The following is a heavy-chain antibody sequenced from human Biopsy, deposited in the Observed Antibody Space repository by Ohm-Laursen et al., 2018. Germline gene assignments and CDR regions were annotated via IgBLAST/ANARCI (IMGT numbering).Heavy chain of an antibody. J-gene: IGHJ4*02. CDR3: ARHSLDDFWSGAHYYFDY. Sequence: TLSLTCSVSGGSISSRNHYWGWLRQPPGKGLEWIGHVYYRGSTFYNSSLESRVTVSVDTSKNQFHLRLTSMSASDTAVYYCARHSLDDFWSGAHYYFDYWGLGTLVTVSS. V-gene: IGHV4-39*01. D-gene: IGHD3-3*01. CDR1: GGSISSRNHY. CDR2: VYYRGST.